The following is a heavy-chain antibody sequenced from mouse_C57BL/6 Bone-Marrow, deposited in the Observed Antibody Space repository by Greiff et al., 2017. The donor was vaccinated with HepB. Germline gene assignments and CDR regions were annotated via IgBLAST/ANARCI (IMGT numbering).Heavy chain of an antibody. J-gene: IGHJ1*03. V-gene: IGHV5-4*01. Sequence: EVQVVESGGGLVKPGGSLKLSCAASGFTFSSYAMSWVRQTPEKRLEWVATISDGGSYTYYPDNVKGRFTISRDNAKNNLYLQMSHLKSEDTAMYYCARESFITTVVHWYFDVWGTGTTVTVSS. CDR2: ISDGGSYT. D-gene: IGHD1-1*01. CDR1: GFTFSSYA. CDR3: ARESFITTVVHWYFDV.